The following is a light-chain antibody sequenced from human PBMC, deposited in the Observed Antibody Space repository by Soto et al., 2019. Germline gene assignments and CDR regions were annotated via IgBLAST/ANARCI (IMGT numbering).Light chain of an antibody. CDR2: SDN. CDR1: SSNIGSNA. V-gene: IGLV1-44*01. CDR3: SVWDDSLNGPV. J-gene: IGLJ3*02. Sequence: QSVLTQPPSASGTPGQRVTISCSGSSSNIGSNAVNWYQQLPGTAPKLFIYSDNQRPSGVPDRVSGSKPATSASLAISGLQSDDEADYFCSVWDDSLNGPVFGGGTKVTVL.